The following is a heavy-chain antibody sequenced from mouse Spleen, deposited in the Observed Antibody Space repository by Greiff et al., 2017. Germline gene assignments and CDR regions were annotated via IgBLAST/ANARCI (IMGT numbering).Heavy chain of an antibody. CDR1: GYTFTDYE. CDR3: TREADYRYDGPYWYFDV. D-gene: IGHD2-14*01. CDR2: IDPETGGT. V-gene: IGHV1-15*01. J-gene: IGHJ1*01. Sequence: QVQLQQSGAELVRPGASVTLSCKASGYTFTDYEMHWVKQTPVHGLEWIGAIDPETGGTAYNQKFKGKAILTADKSSSTAYMELRSLTSEDSAVYYCTREADYRYDGPYWYFDVWGAGTTVTVSS.